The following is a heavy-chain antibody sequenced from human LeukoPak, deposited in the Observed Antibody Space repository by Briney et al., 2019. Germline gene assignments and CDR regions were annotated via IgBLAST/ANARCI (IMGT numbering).Heavy chain of an antibody. Sequence: GGSLRLSCAASGFTFSSYAMSWVRQAPGRGLEWVSAISGSGGSTYYADSVKGRFTISRDNSKNTLYLQMNSLRAEDTAVYYCAKDPSIAVAGDYWGQGTLVTVSS. D-gene: IGHD6-19*01. V-gene: IGHV3-23*01. CDR3: AKDPSIAVAGDY. CDR2: ISGSGGST. J-gene: IGHJ4*02. CDR1: GFTFSSYA.